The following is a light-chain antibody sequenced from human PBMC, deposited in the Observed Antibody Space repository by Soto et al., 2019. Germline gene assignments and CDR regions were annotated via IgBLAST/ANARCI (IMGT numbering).Light chain of an antibody. J-gene: IGKJ5*01. CDR3: QQRQHWPPIT. V-gene: IGKV3-11*01. CDR2: DAS. CDR1: QNVNNY. Sequence: EVVLTQSPATLSLSPGERATLSCRASQNVNNYLVWYQQKPGQAPRLLIYDASNRATGIPARFSGSGSGTDFTLTISSLEPEDFAVYYCQQRQHWPPITFGQGTRLEMK.